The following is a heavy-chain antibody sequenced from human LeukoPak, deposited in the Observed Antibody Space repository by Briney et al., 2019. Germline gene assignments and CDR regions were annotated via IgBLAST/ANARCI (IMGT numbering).Heavy chain of an antibody. J-gene: IGHJ4*02. CDR3: TSLTSGCPDY. CDR1: GFTFSSYS. Sequence: GGSLRLSCAASGFTFSSYSLNWVRQAPGKGLEWVSAISSNSGTYIYYADSVKGRFTIARDNAKNSVYLQMNSLRAEDTGVYYCTSLTSGCPDYWGQGTLVTVSS. V-gene: IGHV3-21*01. D-gene: IGHD6-19*01. CDR2: ISSNSGTYI.